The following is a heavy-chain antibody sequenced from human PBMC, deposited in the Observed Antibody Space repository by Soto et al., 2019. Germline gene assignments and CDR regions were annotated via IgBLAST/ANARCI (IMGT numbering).Heavy chain of an antibody. CDR1: GFTFDDYA. V-gene: IGHV3-9*01. D-gene: IGHD3-3*01. CDR2: ISWNSGSI. CDR3: ASHPDPAIFGVVKPFDP. Sequence: GGSLRLSCAASGFTFDDYAMHWVRQAPGKGLEWVSGISWNSGSIGYADSVKGRFTISRDNAKNSLYLQMNSLRAEDTALYYSASHPDPAIFGVVKPFDPXGQGTLVTVSS. J-gene: IGHJ5*02.